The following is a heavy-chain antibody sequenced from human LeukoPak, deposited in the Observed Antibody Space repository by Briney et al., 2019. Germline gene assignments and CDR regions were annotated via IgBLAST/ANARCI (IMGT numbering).Heavy chain of an antibody. V-gene: IGHV4-59*01. CDR1: GGSLSSYY. Sequence: SETLSLTCTVSGGSLSSYYWSWIRQPPGKGLEWIAYIYYTGSTNYNPSLKSRVTISVDTSENQFSLRLGSVTAADTAVYYCAKLTGTYFDYWGQGTLVTVSS. J-gene: IGHJ4*02. CDR2: IYYTGST. CDR3: AKLTGTYFDY. D-gene: IGHD7-27*01.